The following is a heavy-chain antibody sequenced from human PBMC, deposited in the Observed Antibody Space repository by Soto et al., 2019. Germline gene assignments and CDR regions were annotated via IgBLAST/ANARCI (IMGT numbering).Heavy chain of an antibody. CDR2: ISYDGSKK. V-gene: IGHV3-30-3*01. CDR3: ARSLKGVRIYYYGMDV. CDR1: GFTFSSYA. Sequence: QVQLVESGGGVVQPGRSLRLSCAASGFTFSSYAMHWVRQAPGKGLEWVAVISYDGSKKYYADSVKGRFTISRDNSKNTLYLQMNSLRAEDTAVYYCARSLKGVRIYYYGMDVWGQGTTVTVSS. D-gene: IGHD1-1*01. J-gene: IGHJ6*02.